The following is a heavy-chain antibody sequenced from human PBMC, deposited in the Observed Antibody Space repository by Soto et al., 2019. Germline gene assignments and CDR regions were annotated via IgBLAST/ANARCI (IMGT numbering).Heavy chain of an antibody. CDR2: IYFSGST. V-gene: IGHV4-30-4*01. J-gene: IGHJ4*02. CDR1: GGSISSGNFY. CDR3: AHHSHGGNTYFDL. Sequence: VQLQESGPGLVRPSETLSLTCTVSGGSISSGNFYWSWIRQPPGKGLEWIGYIYFSGSTSYSPSLKRRLTISLNTSNNQFSLTLTSVTAADTAVYYCAHHSHGGNTYFDLWGQGALVTVSS. D-gene: IGHD1-26*01.